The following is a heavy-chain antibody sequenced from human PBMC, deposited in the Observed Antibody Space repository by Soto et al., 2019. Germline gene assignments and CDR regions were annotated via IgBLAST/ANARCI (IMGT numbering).Heavy chain of an antibody. CDR2: INHSGST. CDR1: GGSFSGYY. V-gene: IGHV4-34*01. CDR3: ARGRRTTVTIDY. D-gene: IGHD4-17*01. Sequence: SETLSLTCAVYGGSFSGYYWSWIRQPPGKGLEWIGEINHSGSTNYNPSLKSRVTISVDTSKNQFSLKLSSVTAADTAVYYRARGRRTTVTIDYWGQGTLVTVSS. J-gene: IGHJ4*02.